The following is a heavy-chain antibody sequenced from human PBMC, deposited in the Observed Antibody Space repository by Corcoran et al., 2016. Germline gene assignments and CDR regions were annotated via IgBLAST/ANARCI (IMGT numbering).Heavy chain of an antibody. Sequence: EVQLVESGGGLVQPGGSLRLSCAASGFTFSSYWMHWVRQAPGKGLVWVSRINSDGSSTSYADSVKGRFTISRDNAKNTLYLQMNSLRAEDTAVYYCARAGAYYYDSSGIPNYYYYYGMDVWGQGTTVTVSS. CDR2: INSDGSST. V-gene: IGHV3-74*01. D-gene: IGHD3-22*01. J-gene: IGHJ6*02. CDR3: ARAGAYYYDSSGIPNYYYYYGMDV. CDR1: GFTFSSYW.